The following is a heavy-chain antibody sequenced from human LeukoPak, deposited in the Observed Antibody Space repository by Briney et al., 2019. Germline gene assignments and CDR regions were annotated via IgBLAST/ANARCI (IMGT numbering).Heavy chain of an antibody. Sequence: PGGSLRLSCVASGFTFSSYAMSWVRQAPGKGLEWVSAISGSGGSTAYADSVKGRFTISRDNSKNTLYLQMNSLRAEDTAVYYCAEDMGEPAYCGGDCYSRYFQHWGQGTLVTVSS. CDR2: ISGSGGST. V-gene: IGHV3-23*01. CDR3: AEDMGEPAYCGGDCYSRYFQH. J-gene: IGHJ1*01. D-gene: IGHD2-21*02. CDR1: GFTFSSYA.